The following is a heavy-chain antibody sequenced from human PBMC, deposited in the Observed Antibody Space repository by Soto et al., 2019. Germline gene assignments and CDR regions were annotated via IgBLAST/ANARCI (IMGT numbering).Heavy chain of an antibody. Sequence: PGGSLRLSCAASGFTFSSYAIHWVRQAPGKGLEWVALISYDGNKRYYADSVKGRFTISRDNSKNTLYVEMNSLRAEDTAVYYCARAGPIWDGSAYFGNDHSYGMDVWGQGTTVTVSS. CDR2: ISYDGNKR. D-gene: IGHD3-22*01. V-gene: IGHV3-30-3*01. J-gene: IGHJ6*02. CDR1: GFTFSSYA. CDR3: ARAGPIWDGSAYFGNDHSYGMDV.